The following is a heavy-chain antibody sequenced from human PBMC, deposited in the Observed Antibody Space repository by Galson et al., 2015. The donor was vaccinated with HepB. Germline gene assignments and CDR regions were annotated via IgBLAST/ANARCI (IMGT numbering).Heavy chain of an antibody. Sequence: SLRLSCAASGFTFSSYAMSWVRQAPGKGLEWVSAISGSGGSTYYADSVKGRFTISRDNSKNTLYLQMNSLRAEDTAVYYCAKSPGGYDSGWYFDLWGRGTLVTVSS. CDR3: AKSPGGYDSGWYFDL. CDR2: ISGSGGST. CDR1: GFTFSSYA. V-gene: IGHV3-23*01. D-gene: IGHD5-12*01. J-gene: IGHJ2*01.